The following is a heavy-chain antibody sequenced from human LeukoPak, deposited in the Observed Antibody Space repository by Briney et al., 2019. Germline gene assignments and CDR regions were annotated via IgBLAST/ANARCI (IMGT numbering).Heavy chain of an antibody. CDR3: ARDYNWNVGFDY. D-gene: IGHD1-1*01. CDR1: GGSISSYY. CDR2: IYYSGST. Sequence: TETLSLTCTVSGGSISSYYWSWIRQPPGKGLEWIGYIYYSGSTNYNPSLKSRVTISVDTSKNQFSLKLSSVTAADTAVYYCARDYNWNVGFDYWGQGTLVTVSS. V-gene: IGHV4-59*01. J-gene: IGHJ4*02.